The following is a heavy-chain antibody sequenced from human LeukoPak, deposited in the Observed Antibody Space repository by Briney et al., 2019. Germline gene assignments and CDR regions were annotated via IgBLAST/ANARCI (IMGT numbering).Heavy chain of an antibody. CDR1: GFTFSTHW. Sequence: GGSLRLSCAASGFTFSTHWMIWVRQAPGKGLEWVANIKQDGSEKYYVDSVKGRFIISRDNARNSLYLQMNSLRAEDTAVYYCANALGAHYFDSWGQGTLVTVSS. CDR3: ANALGAHYFDS. V-gene: IGHV3-7*05. J-gene: IGHJ4*02. D-gene: IGHD1-26*01. CDR2: IKQDGSEK.